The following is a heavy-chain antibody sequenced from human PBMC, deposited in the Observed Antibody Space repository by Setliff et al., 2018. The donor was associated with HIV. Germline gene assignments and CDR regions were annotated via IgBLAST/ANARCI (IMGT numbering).Heavy chain of an antibody. CDR2: IKQDGSEK. V-gene: IGHV3-7*03. Sequence: GGSLRLFCAASGFTFSSYWMSWVRQAPGKGLEWMANIKQDGSEKYYVDSVKGRFTISRDNAKNSLYLQMNSLRAEDTAVYYCARGDFYDSSGYFTDAFDIWGQGTMVTVSS. CDR3: ARGDFYDSSGYFTDAFDI. J-gene: IGHJ3*02. D-gene: IGHD3-22*01. CDR1: GFTFSSYW.